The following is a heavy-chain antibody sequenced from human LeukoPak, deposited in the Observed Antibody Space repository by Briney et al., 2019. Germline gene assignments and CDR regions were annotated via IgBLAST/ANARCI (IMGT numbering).Heavy chain of an antibody. V-gene: IGHV4-34*01. CDR3: ARDGSGSYPLAFDI. D-gene: IGHD3-10*01. CDR2: INHSGST. Sequence: SETLSLTCAVYGGSFSGYYWSWIRQPPGKGLEWIGEINHSGSTKYNPSLKSRVTISVDTSKNQFSLKLSSVTAADTAVYYCARDGSGSYPLAFDIWGQGTMVTVSS. CDR1: GGSFSGYY. J-gene: IGHJ3*02.